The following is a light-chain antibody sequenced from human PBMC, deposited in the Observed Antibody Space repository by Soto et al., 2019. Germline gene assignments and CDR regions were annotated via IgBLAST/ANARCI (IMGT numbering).Light chain of an antibody. Sequence: DIQMTQSPSSLSASLVDRFTITCRASRSVSNYLSWYQQKPGKAPKLLIYAASSLQSGVPSRFSGSGSGTDFTLTISSLQPEDFATYSCQQSYNSPQTFGRGTKVDIK. V-gene: IGKV1-39*01. J-gene: IGKJ1*01. CDR1: RSVSNY. CDR3: QQSYNSPQT. CDR2: AAS.